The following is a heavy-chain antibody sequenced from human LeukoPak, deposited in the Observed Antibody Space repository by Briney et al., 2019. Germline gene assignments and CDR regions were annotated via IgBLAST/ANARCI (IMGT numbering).Heavy chain of an antibody. CDR1: GGSISSYY. CDR3: ARDRQGADY. V-gene: IGHV4-59*01. Sequence: SETLSLTCTVSGGSISSYYWSWIRQPPGKGLEWIGYIYYSGSTNYNPSLKSRVTIPVDTSKNQFSLKLSSVTAADTAVYYCARDRQGADYWGQGTLVTVSS. J-gene: IGHJ4*02. CDR2: IYYSGST. D-gene: IGHD3-16*01.